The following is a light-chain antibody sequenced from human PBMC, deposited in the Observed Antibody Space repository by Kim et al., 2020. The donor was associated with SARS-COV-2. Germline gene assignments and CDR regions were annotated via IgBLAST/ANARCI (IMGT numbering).Light chain of an antibody. CDR3: CSYGGDNNFV. CDR1: SSDIGGYNF. Sequence: GQSVTISCTGTSSDIGGYNFVSWFQQHPGKAPKLIIYEVSKRPAGVPDRFSGSKSGNTASLTVSGLQAEDEADYYCCSYGGDNNFVFGTGTKVTVL. V-gene: IGLV2-8*01. CDR2: EVS. J-gene: IGLJ1*01.